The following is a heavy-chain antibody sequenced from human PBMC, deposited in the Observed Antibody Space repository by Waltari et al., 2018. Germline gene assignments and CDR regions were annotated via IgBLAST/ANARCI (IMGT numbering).Heavy chain of an antibody. CDR2: INHSGST. D-gene: IGHD2-2*01. Sequence: QVQLQQWGAGLLKPSETLSLTCAVYGGSFSGYYWSWIRQPPGKGLEWIGEINHSGSTNSDPSLKSRVTISVHTSQNQFSRKLSSVTAADTAVYYWARDQLLPKASPVDYWGQGTLVTVSS. CDR1: GGSFSGYY. V-gene: IGHV4-34*01. J-gene: IGHJ4*02. CDR3: ARDQLLPKASPVDY.